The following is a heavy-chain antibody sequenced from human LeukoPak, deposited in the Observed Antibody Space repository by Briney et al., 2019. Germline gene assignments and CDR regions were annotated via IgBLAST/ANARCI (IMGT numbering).Heavy chain of an antibody. CDR1: GFTFSTYS. J-gene: IGHJ5*02. CDR3: AKAEFREEIVLPCAFDWFDP. CDR2: INSDGVNQ. Sequence: GGSLRLSCTASGFTFSTYSMDWVRQAPGKGLEWVGFINSDGVNQYYADSVKGRFTISRDNSKNSLYLQMNSLTAEATAVCYWAKAEFREEIVLPCAFDWFDPWGQGTLVTVSS. V-gene: IGHV3-21*01. D-gene: IGHD5/OR15-5a*01.